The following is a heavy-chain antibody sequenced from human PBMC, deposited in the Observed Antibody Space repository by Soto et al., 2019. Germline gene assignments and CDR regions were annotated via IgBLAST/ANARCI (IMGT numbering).Heavy chain of an antibody. CDR1: XHPLSQLS. CDR3: TTTGNDYGDFDS. CDR2: FDPEDGET. V-gene: IGHV1-24*01. J-gene: IGHJ4*02. D-gene: IGHD4-17*01. Sequence: KKPGASVXXSCKXXXHPLSQLSMXXXXXAPGKGVEWMGGFDPEDGETIYAQKFQGRVTMTEDTSTDTAYMELRSLISEDTAVYYCTTTGNDYGDFDSWGQGTLVTVSS.